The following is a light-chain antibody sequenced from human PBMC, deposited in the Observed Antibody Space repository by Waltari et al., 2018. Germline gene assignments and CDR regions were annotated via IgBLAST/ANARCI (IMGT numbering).Light chain of an antibody. CDR2: KDS. CDR3: YSVSDNNRV. J-gene: IGLJ3*02. Sequence: SYELTQPSSVSVSPGQTATITCSGAVLAKTSVRWFQQKPGQAPVVVIYKDSERPSGVPERFSGSSSGTTVTLTIAGAQIDDEADYYCYSVSDNNRVFGGGTKLTVL. CDR1: VLAKTS. V-gene: IGLV3-27*01.